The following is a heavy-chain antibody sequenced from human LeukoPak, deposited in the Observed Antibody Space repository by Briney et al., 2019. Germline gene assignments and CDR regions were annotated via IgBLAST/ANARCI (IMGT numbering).Heavy chain of an antibody. CDR3: AKYGGHPLAHYYLDY. CDR2: IIHDGHTT. Sequence: GGSLRLSCAASRFTFSSYAMSRVRQAPGKGLEWGSLIIHDGHTTSYADSVKGRFTISRDNSKNTLFLQMNSLRAEDTAVYYCAKYGGHPLAHYYLDYWGQGTQVTVSS. V-gene: IGHV3-23*01. CDR1: RFTFSSYA. J-gene: IGHJ4*02. D-gene: IGHD3-16*01.